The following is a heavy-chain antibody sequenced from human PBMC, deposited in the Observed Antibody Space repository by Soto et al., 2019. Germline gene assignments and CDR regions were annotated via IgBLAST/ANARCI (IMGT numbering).Heavy chain of an antibody. CDR2: ISSSSSYT. V-gene: IGHV3-11*06. J-gene: IGHJ4*02. CDR1: GFTFSDYY. CDR3: AREDSIIIPAVSDF. D-gene: IGHD2-2*01. Sequence: GGSLRLSCAASGFTFSDYYMSWIRQAPGKGLEWVSYISSSSSYTNYSDSVKGRFTISRDNAKNSVSLQMNTLRVEDTAVYYCAREDSIIIPAVSDFWGQGTLVTVSS.